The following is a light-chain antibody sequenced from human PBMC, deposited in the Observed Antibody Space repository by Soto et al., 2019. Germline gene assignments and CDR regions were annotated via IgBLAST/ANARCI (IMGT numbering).Light chain of an antibody. CDR3: QHVSSKPT. CDR2: AAS. CDR1: ENINTF. J-gene: IGKJ1*01. Sequence: DVQMTQSPSLSASVGDRVTITCRASENINTFLNWYQQKPGKGPKLLIYAASSLQSGVPSRFSGSGSGTDFTLTINSPQPEDFATYYCQHVSSKPTFGQGTKVDIK. V-gene: IGKV1-39*01.